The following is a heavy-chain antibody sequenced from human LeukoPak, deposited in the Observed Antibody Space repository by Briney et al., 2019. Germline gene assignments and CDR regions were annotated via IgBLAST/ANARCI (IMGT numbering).Heavy chain of an antibody. Sequence: GASVKVSCKASGYTFTGYYMHWVRQAPGQGLEWMGWINPNSGGTNYAQKFQGRVTMTRDTSISTAYMELSRLRSDDTAVYYCAREGEDIVVVPAAIPWDYYYYYMDVWGKGTTVTVSS. CDR2: INPNSGGT. J-gene: IGHJ6*03. D-gene: IGHD2-2*02. CDR1: GYTFTGYY. CDR3: AREGEDIVVVPAAIPWDYYYYYMDV. V-gene: IGHV1-2*02.